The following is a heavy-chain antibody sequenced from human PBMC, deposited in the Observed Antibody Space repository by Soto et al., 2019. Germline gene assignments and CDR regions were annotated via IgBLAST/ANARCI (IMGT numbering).Heavy chain of an antibody. J-gene: IGHJ6*02. D-gene: IGHD3-22*01. CDR1: GYSISGSW. Sequence: APVKVSCKESGYSISGSWTAWVRQAPGQGLEWLGWISPYNDDTKYAQRLQGRVTMTTDTSTRTAYMDIRGLRSDDTAIYYCARGGYYDSSGARNYHYYGMDVWG. CDR3: ARGGYYDSSGARNYHYYGMDV. CDR2: ISPYNDDT. V-gene: IGHV1-18*01.